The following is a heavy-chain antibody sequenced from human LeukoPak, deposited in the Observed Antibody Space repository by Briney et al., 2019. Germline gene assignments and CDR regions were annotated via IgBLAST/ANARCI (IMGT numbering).Heavy chain of an antibody. CDR1: GFTFSNYA. D-gene: IGHD4-23*01. Sequence: GGSLRLSCTASGFTFSNYAMHWVRQAPGKRLEYISSISRRGDRTYYADSVKGRFTISRDKSKNTLFLQMGSLRAGDTAVYYCARPAVGSNGLDYWGQGILVTVSS. J-gene: IGHJ4*02. CDR3: ARPAVGSNGLDY. V-gene: IGHV3-64*02. CDR2: ISRRGDRT.